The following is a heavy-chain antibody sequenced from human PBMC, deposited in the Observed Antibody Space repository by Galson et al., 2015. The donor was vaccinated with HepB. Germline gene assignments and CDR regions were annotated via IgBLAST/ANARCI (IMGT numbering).Heavy chain of an antibody. CDR3: ACRNSSGWSWWYY. Sequence: SVKVSCKASGSTFSNYAISWVRQAPGQGLEWMGGIIPIFTTANYAPKFLGRVTIIADESTSTVSMEVTSLRSDDTAVYYCACRNSSGWSWWYYWGQGSLVTVSS. V-gene: IGHV1-69*13. J-gene: IGHJ4*02. CDR1: GSTFSNYA. D-gene: IGHD6-13*01. CDR2: IIPIFTTA.